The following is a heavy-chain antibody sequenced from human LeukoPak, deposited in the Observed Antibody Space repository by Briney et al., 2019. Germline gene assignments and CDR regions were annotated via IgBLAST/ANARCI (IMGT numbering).Heavy chain of an antibody. V-gene: IGHV3-30-3*01. D-gene: IGHD1-26*01. CDR2: ISYGGSRK. CDR1: GFTFSTYA. J-gene: IGHJ4*02. CDR3: ARDRTGNYCIGY. Sequence: PGRSLRLSCADSGFTFSTYAMHWVRQAPGKGLEWVAVISYGGSRKYYADSVKGRFTISRDNSENTVYLQMHSLRAEDTAVYYCARDRTGNYCIGYWGQGTLVTVSS.